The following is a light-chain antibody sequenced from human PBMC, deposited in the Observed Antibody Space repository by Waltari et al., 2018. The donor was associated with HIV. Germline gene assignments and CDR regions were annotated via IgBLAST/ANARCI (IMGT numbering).Light chain of an antibody. V-gene: IGKV3-20*01. Sequence: VLTQSPETLSLSPGETATLSCKTSPGISSTYLAWYQQKPGQAPRLLIYGSSHRGSDTSDRFSGSGSGTDFTLTIRRLELGDFAVYYCQYYGLSSNTFGGGTRVDLK. CDR2: GSS. J-gene: IGKJ4*01. CDR3: QYYGLSSNT. CDR1: PGISSTY.